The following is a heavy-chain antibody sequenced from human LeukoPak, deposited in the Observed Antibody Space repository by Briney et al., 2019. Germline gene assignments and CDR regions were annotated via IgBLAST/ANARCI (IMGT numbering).Heavy chain of an antibody. CDR1: GFTFSSYA. Sequence: GGSPRLSCVASGFTFSSYAMSWVRQAPGKGLEWVSAISGSGVTTHYAGSVKGRFSISRDNSKNILYLQMNSLRAEDTALYYCAKKVVVGATSPYSDFQDWGQGTLVTVSS. D-gene: IGHD1-26*01. J-gene: IGHJ1*01. V-gene: IGHV3-23*01. CDR2: ISGSGVTT. CDR3: AKKVVVGATSPYSDFQD.